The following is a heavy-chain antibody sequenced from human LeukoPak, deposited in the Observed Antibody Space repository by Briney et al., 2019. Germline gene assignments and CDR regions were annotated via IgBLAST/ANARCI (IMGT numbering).Heavy chain of an antibody. CDR2: IYYSGST. CDR1: GGSISSSSYY. J-gene: IGHJ4*02. D-gene: IGHD3-10*01. V-gene: IGHV4-39*01. Sequence: SETLSLTCTVSGGSISSSSYYWGWIRQPPGKGLEWIGSIYYSGSTYYNPSLKSRVTISVDTSKNQFSLELSSVTAADTAVYYCARQDPTMVRGVSFDYWGQGTLVTVSS. CDR3: ARQDPTMVRGVSFDY.